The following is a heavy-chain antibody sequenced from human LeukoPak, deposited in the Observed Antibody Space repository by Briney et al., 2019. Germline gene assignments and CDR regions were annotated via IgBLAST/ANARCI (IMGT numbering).Heavy chain of an antibody. D-gene: IGHD5-18*01. V-gene: IGHV4-38-2*02. CDR2: IYHSGST. CDR1: GGSISSYY. J-gene: IGHJ5*02. CDR3: ARGRYSYGDNWFDP. Sequence: PSETLSLTCTVSGGSISSYYWSWIRQPPGKGLEWIGSIYHSGSTYYNPSLKSRVTISVDTSKNQFSLKLSSVTAADTAVYYCARGRYSYGDNWFDPWGQGTLVTVSS.